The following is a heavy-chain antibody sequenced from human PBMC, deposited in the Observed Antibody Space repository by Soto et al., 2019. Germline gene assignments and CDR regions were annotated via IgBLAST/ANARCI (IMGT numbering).Heavy chain of an antibody. V-gene: IGHV1-46*01. CDR3: ARRAYNYANMDV. CDR2: INPSGGST. Sequence: QVQLVQSGAEVKKPGASVKGSCETSGYTFTTYYMHWVRRAPGQGLEWMGMINPSGGSTSYAQKFQGRVTMTRDTSTRTIYVELSSLRRDDTAIYYCARRAYNYANMDVWGQGTTVTVSS. J-gene: IGHJ6*02. CDR1: GYTFTTYY. D-gene: IGHD5-18*01.